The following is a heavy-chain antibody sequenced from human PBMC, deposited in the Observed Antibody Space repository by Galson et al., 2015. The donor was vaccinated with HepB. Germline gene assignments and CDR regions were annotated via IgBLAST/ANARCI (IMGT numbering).Heavy chain of an antibody. CDR2: ISYDGSNK. D-gene: IGHD5-12*01. V-gene: IGHV3-30*04. CDR1: GFTFSSYA. J-gene: IGHJ4*02. Sequence: SLRLSCAASGFTFSSYAMHWVRQAPGKGLEWVAVISYDGSNKYYADSVKGRFTISRDNSKNTLYLQMNSLRAEDTAVYYCARATSTYKYSGYDEFDYWGQGTLVTVSS. CDR3: ARATSTYKYSGYDEFDY.